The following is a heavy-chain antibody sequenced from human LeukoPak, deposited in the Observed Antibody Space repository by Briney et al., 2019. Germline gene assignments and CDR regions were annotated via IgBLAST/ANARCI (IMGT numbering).Heavy chain of an antibody. Sequence: SETLSLTCIVSGGSISSSNYYWGWIRQSPGKGLEWIGSIYYSGSTYYNPSLKSRVTISVDTSKNQFSLKLSSVTAADTAVYYCARNSPPNYYYYYYMDVWGKGTTITISS. CDR2: IYYSGST. V-gene: IGHV4-39*01. J-gene: IGHJ6*03. CDR3: ARNSPPNYYYYYYMDV. CDR1: GGSISSSNYY. D-gene: IGHD4-23*01.